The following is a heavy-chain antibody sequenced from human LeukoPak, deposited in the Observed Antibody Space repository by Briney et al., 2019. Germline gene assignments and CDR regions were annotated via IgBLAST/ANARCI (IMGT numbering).Heavy chain of an antibody. D-gene: IGHD3-10*01. CDR2: ISGSGGST. CDR1: GFTFSSYA. V-gene: IGHV3-23*01. Sequence: GGSLRLSCAASGFTFSSYAMSWVRQAPGKGLEWVSAISGSGGSTYYADSVKGRFTISRDNSKNTLYLQVNSLRAEDTAVYYCAKEDEGIWFGEFTTYYGMDVWGKGTTVTVSS. CDR3: AKEDEGIWFGEFTTYYGMDV. J-gene: IGHJ6*04.